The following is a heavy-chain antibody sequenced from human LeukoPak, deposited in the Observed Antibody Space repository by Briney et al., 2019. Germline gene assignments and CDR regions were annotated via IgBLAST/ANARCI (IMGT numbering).Heavy chain of an antibody. D-gene: IGHD2-8*01. CDR1: GYTFTGYY. Sequence: GASVKVSCKASGYTFTGYYMHWVRQAPGQGLEWMGWINPNSGGTNYAQKFQGRVTMTRDTSISTAYMELSRLRSDDTAVYYCARELVYANYYYYGMDVWGQGTTVTVSS. CDR3: ARELVYANYYYYGMDV. V-gene: IGHV1-2*02. CDR2: INPNSGGT. J-gene: IGHJ6*02.